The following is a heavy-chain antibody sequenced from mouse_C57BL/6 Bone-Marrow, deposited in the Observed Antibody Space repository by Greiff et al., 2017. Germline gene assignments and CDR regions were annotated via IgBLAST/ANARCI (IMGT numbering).Heavy chain of an antibody. CDR3: SSLDGNYFDF. Sequence: EVQLQQSGAELVRPGASVKLSCTASGFNIKDDYIHWVKQRPEQGLEWIGWIDPEIGDTEYASKFQGKATITSDKSSNTAYLQLSSLTSEDTAVYYCSSLDGNYFDFWGQGTPLTVAS. V-gene: IGHV14-4*01. D-gene: IGHD2-1*01. CDR1: GFNIKDDY. CDR2: IDPEIGDT. J-gene: IGHJ2*01.